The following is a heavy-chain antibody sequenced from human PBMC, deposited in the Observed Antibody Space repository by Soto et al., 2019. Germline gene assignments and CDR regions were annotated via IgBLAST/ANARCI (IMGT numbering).Heavy chain of an antibody. J-gene: IGHJ5*02. CDR2: INHSGSA. V-gene: IGHV4-34*01. CDR3: ARGRGLLLWFGDLGWFDP. Sequence: SETLSLTCDVYGGSFSGYIWTWIRQTPGKGLQWIGQINHSGSANYNPSLKSRVTISVDTSKNQFSLKLSSVTAADTAVYYCARGRGLLLWFGDLGWFDPWGQGTLVTVS. D-gene: IGHD3-10*01. CDR1: GGSFSGYI.